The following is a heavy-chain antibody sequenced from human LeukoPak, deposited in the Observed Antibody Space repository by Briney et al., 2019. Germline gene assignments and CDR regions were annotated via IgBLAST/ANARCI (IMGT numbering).Heavy chain of an antibody. J-gene: IGHJ3*02. V-gene: IGHV1-2*04. CDR1: GYTFTGYY. CDR3: ARGGITGTSRGPTRLNDAFDI. D-gene: IGHD1-20*01. CDR2: INPNSGGT. Sequence: ASVKVSCKASGYTFTGYYMHWVRQAPGQGLEWMGWINPNSGGTNYAQKFQGWVTMTRDTSISTAYMELSRLRSDDTAVYYCARGGITGTSRGPTRLNDAFDIWGQGTMVTVSS.